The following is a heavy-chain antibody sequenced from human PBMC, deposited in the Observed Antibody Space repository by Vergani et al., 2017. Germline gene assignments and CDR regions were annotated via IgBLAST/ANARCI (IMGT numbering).Heavy chain of an antibody. CDR3: AVXDAQVAARPDYYYYGMDV. CDR1: GYTFTGYY. J-gene: IGHJ6*02. D-gene: IGHD6-6*01. V-gene: IGHV1-2*02. CDR2: INPNSGGT. Sequence: QVQLVQSGAEVKKPGASVKVSCKASGYTFTGYYMHWVRQAPGQGLEWMGWINPNSGGTNYAQKFQGRVTMTRDTSISTAYMELSRLRSDDTAVYYCAVXDAQVAARPDYYYYGMDVGGQGTTVTVSS.